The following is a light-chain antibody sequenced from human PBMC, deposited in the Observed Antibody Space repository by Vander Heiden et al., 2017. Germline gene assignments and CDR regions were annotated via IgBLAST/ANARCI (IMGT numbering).Light chain of an antibody. CDR2: DDN. CDR1: NIATRS. J-gene: IGLJ2*01. Sequence: SYVLTQPPSASVPPGQTARISCGGNNIATRSLHWYRQKPGQAPVVVYDDNDWPSGSPERSSGSKSGNTATLTISRVEAGDEADYYCQVWGVSSDHPVVFGGGTKLTVL. V-gene: IGLV3-21*02. CDR3: QVWGVSSDHPVV.